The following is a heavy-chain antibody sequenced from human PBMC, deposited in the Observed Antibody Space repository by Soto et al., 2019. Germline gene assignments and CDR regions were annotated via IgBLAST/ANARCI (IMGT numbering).Heavy chain of an antibody. CDR3: AKDYDFWSGPPGRLDY. D-gene: IGHD3-3*01. CDR1: GFTFSSYG. Sequence: VGSLRLSCAASGFTFSSYGMHWVRQAPGKGLEWVAVISYDGSNKYYADSVKGRFTISRDNSKNTLYLQMNSLRAEDTAVYYCAKDYDFWSGPPGRLDYWGQGTLVTVSS. J-gene: IGHJ4*02. V-gene: IGHV3-30*18. CDR2: ISYDGSNK.